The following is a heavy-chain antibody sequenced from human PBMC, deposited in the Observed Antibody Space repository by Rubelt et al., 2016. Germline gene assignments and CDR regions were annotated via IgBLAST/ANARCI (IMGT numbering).Heavy chain of an antibody. D-gene: IGHD5-12*01. V-gene: IGHV4-34*01. CDR1: GGSFSGYY. Sequence: QVQLQQWGAGLLKPSETLSLTCAVYGGSFSGYYWTWIRQPPGKGLEWIGEINHSGSTHYNPSLKSRVTISIDTSKNQFSLKLSSVTAADTAVYYCARSSGYDYVYDYWGQGTLVTVSS. J-gene: IGHJ4*02. CDR3: ARSSGYDYVYDY. CDR2: INHSGST.